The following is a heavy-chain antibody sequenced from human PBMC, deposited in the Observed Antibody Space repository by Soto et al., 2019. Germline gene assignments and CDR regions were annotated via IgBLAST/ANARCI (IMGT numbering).Heavy chain of an antibody. CDR2: INPSSGGT. Sequence: ASVKVSCKASGYTFTGYYMHWVRQAPGQGLEWMGWINPSSGGTNYAQKFQGRVTMTRDTSISTAYMELSRLRSDDTAVYYCARGFYCSSTSCYSYPYYYYYYGMDVWGQGTTVTVSS. CDR3: ARGFYCSSTSCYSYPYYYYYYGMDV. CDR1: GYTFTGYY. D-gene: IGHD2-2*01. V-gene: IGHV1-2*02. J-gene: IGHJ6*02.